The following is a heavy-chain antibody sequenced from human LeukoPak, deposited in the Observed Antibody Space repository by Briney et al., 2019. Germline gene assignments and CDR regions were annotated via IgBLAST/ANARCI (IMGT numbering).Heavy chain of an antibody. D-gene: IGHD6-13*01. CDR3: ARELHSSSWLDY. CDR2: IYYSGST. J-gene: IGHJ4*02. V-gene: IGHV4-39*07. CDR1: GGSICSSKYY. Sequence: SETLSLTCTVSGGSICSSKYYWGWIRQPPGKGLEWIGSIYYSGSTYYNPSLKSRVTISVDTSKNQFSLKLSSVTAADTAVYYCARELHSSSWLDYWGQGTLVTVSS.